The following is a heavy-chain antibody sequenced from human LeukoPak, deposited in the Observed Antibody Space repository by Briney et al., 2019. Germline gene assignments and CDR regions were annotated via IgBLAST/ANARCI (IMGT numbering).Heavy chain of an antibody. Sequence: SETLSLTCTVSGVSSSSYYWSWIRRPPGQGLEWIGYIFHSGTTNYNPSLKSRVTISVDTSKNQFSLKLSSVIAADTAVYYCARTRFGELSFYYFYYMDVWGKGTTVTISS. D-gene: IGHD3-10*01. CDR2: IFHSGTT. J-gene: IGHJ6*03. CDR1: GVSSSSYY. V-gene: IGHV4-59*08. CDR3: ARTRFGELSFYYFYYMDV.